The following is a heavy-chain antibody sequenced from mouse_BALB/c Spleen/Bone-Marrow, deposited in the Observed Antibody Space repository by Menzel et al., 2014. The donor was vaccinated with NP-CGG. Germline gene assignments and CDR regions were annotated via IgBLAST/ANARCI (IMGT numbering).Heavy chain of an antibody. CDR2: IWSDGST. V-gene: IGHV2-6-1*01. Sequence: QVQLKQSGPGLVAPSQSLSITCTISGFSLTSYGVHWVRQPPGKGLEWLVVIWSDGSTTYNSALKSRLSISKDNSKSXVFLKMNSLQTDDTAMYYCARNGNFYAMDYWGQGTSVTVSS. J-gene: IGHJ4*01. CDR3: ARNGNFYAMDY. CDR1: GFSLTSYG. D-gene: IGHD2-1*01.